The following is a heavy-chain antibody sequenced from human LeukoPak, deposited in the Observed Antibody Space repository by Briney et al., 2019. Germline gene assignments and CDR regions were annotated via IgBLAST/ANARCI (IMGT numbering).Heavy chain of an antibody. CDR1: GYTFTSYG. D-gene: IGHD6-13*01. CDR3: ARDVSSSWQRYGMDV. J-gene: IGHJ6*02. CDR2: ISAYNGNT. V-gene: IGHV1-18*01. Sequence: ASVKVSCKASGYTFTSYGISWVRQAPGQGLEWMGWISAYNGNTNYAQKLQGRVTMTTDTSTSTAYMELRSLRSDDTAVYYCARDVSSSWQRYGMDVWGQGTTVTVSS.